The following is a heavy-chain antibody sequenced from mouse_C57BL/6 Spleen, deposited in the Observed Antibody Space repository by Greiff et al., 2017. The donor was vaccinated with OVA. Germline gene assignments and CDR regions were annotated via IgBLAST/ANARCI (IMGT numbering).Heavy chain of an antibody. J-gene: IGHJ2*01. D-gene: IGHD1-1*01. V-gene: IGHV1-59*01. CDR2: IDPSDSYT. Sequence: VQLQQPGAELVRPGTSVKLSCKASGYTFTSYWMHWVKQRPGQGLEWIGVIDPSDSYTNYNQKFTGKATLTVDTSSSTAYMQLSSLTSEDSAVYCCARFITTVVEDYWGQGTTLTVSS. CDR3: ARFITTVVEDY. CDR1: GYTFTSYW.